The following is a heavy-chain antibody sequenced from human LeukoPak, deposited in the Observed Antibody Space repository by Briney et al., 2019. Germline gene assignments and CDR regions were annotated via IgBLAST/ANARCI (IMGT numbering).Heavy chain of an antibody. V-gene: IGHV3-23*01. CDR1: GFTFSSYV. D-gene: IGHD3-22*01. Sequence: GGSLRLSCAASGFTFSSYVVNWVRQAPGKGLEWVSAISGSGGSTHYADSVKGRFTISRDNSKNTLYLQMSSLRAEDTAVYYCAKDRGRYYDSSGYYWGYYFDSWGQGILVTVST. J-gene: IGHJ4*02. CDR2: ISGSGGST. CDR3: AKDRGRYYDSSGYYWGYYFDS.